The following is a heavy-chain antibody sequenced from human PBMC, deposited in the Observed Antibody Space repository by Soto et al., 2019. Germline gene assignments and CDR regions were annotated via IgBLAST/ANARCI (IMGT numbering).Heavy chain of an antibody. CDR1: GFTFNTYA. V-gene: IGHV3-23*01. D-gene: IGHD3-22*01. CDR2: ISGNGDST. CDR3: AKDSLFGYESSGYYDPTENWFDP. J-gene: IGHJ5*02. Sequence: GGSLRLSCAASGFTFNTYAMSWVRQAPGKGLEWVSAISGNGDSTFYADSVKGRFTISRDNSKNTLYLQMSSLRVEDTAVYYCAKDSLFGYESSGYYDPTENWFDPWGQGTLVTVSS.